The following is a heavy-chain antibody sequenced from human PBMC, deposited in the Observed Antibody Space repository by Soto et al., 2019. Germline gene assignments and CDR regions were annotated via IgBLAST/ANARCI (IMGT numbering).Heavy chain of an antibody. D-gene: IGHD3-3*01. J-gene: IGHJ6*03. V-gene: IGHV4-39*07. CDR2: IHYTGIT. Sequence: SETLSLTCTVSGGSISSSSYYWGWIRQPPGKGLEWIGYIHYTGITDYNPSLKSRVTISLDTSKNQFSLKLTSVTAADTAVYYCAREGVLNYYYYYVDVWGEGTTVTVSS. CDR1: GGSISSSSYY. CDR3: AREGVLNYYYYYVDV.